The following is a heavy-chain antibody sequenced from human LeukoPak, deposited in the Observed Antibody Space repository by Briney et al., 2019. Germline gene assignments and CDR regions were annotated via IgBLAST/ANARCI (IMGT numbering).Heavy chain of an antibody. CDR1: GFSFSSYS. D-gene: IGHD3-9*01. J-gene: IGHJ6*02. Sequence: GGSLRLSCAASGFSFSSYSMHWVRQAPGKGLEWVAVMSYDGSIIYYADSVKGRFTISRDNSKNTLYLQMNSLRVEDTAVYYCTRDLMDYDVSTGLHHYYMDVWGQGTTVTVSS. CDR2: MSYDGSII. V-gene: IGHV3-30-3*01. CDR3: TRDLMDYDVSTGLHHYYMDV.